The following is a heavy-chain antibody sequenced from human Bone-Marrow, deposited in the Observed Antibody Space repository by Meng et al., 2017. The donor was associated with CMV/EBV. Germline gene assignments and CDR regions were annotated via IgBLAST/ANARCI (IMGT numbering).Heavy chain of an antibody. Sequence: SETLSLTCTVSGGSVSSGSYYWSWIRQPPGKGLEWIGYIYYSGSTNYNPSLKSRVTISVDTSKTQFSLKLCSLTAADTAVYYCARVEVPAAIRYWGQGTLVTVSS. J-gene: IGHJ4*02. CDR3: ARVEVPAAIRY. V-gene: IGHV4-61*01. D-gene: IGHD2-2*02. CDR2: IYYSGST. CDR1: GGSVSSGSYY.